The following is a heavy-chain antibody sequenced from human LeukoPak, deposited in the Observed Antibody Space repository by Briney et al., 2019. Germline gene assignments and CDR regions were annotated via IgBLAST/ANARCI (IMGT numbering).Heavy chain of an antibody. Sequence: SVKVSCKASGGTFNNYTISWVRQAPGQGLEWMGGIIPIFGTANYAQKFQGRVTITADKSTSTVYMDLSSLRSEDTAVYYCARVSSGLDYWGQGTLVTVSS. D-gene: IGHD6-19*01. CDR1: GGTFNNYT. J-gene: IGHJ4*02. V-gene: IGHV1-69*06. CDR2: IIPIFGTA. CDR3: ARVSSGLDY.